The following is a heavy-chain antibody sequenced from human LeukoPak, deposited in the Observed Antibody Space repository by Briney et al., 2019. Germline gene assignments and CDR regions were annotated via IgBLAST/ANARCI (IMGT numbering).Heavy chain of an antibody. J-gene: IGHJ4*02. Sequence: GGSLRLSCAASGFTFSSYGMSWVRQAPGKGLEWVSAISGSGGSTYYADSVKGRFTISRDKSKNTLYLQMNSLRAEDTAVYYCAKISHGSGSYTSKRAPYYFDYWGQGTLVTVSS. CDR2: ISGSGGST. CDR1: GFTFSSYG. V-gene: IGHV3-23*01. D-gene: IGHD3-10*01. CDR3: AKISHGSGSYTSKRAPYYFDY.